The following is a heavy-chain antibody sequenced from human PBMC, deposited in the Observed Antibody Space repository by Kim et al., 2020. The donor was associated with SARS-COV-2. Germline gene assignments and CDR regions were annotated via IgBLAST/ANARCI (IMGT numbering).Heavy chain of an antibody. V-gene: IGHV3-23*01. CDR3: ARGAVAMDV. CDR2: GST. Sequence: GSTSYADSVKGRFTISRDNSNNPLYLQVNSLRAEDTAVYYCARGAVAMDVWGQGTTVTVSS. J-gene: IGHJ6*02.